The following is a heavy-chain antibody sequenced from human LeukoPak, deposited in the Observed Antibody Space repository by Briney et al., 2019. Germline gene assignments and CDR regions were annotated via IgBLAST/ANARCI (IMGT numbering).Heavy chain of an antibody. CDR3: ARVVVRGVPHHDY. V-gene: IGHV4-39*07. CDR2: IYYSGST. Sequence: SETLSLTCTVSGGSISSSSYYWGWIRQPPGKGLEWIGSIYYSGSTYYNPSLKSRVTISVDTSKNQFSLKLSSVTAADTAVYYCARVVVRGVPHHDYWGQGTLVTVSS. CDR1: GGSISSSSYY. D-gene: IGHD3-10*01. J-gene: IGHJ4*02.